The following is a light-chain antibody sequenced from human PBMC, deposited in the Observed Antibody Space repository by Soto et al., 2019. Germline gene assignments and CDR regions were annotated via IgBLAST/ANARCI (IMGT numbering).Light chain of an antibody. CDR2: DVS. V-gene: IGLV2-14*01. CDR1: SSDGGGYNY. CDR3: SSYTSSSLYV. J-gene: IGLJ1*01. Sequence: QSALTQPASVSGSPGQSITISCTGTSSDGGGYNYGSWYQQHPGKAPKLMIYDVSNRPSGVSNRFSGSNSGNTASLPISGLQAEDEEDYYCSSYTSSSLYVFGAGTKLTVL.